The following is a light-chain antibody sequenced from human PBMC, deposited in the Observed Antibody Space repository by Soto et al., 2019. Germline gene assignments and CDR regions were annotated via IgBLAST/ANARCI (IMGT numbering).Light chain of an antibody. CDR3: CSYAGTVAYV. V-gene: IGLV1-47*01. Sequence: QSVLTQPPSASGTPMQRVTITCPGSSSNIGSNYVYWYQQLPGTAPKLLIYKNDQRPSGVPDRFSGSKSGTSASLAISGLRSEDEADYFCCSYAGTVAYVFGTGTKVTVL. CDR2: KND. J-gene: IGLJ1*01. CDR1: SSNIGSNY.